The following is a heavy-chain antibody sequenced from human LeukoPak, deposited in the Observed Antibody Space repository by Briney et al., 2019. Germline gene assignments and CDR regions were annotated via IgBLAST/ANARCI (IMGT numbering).Heavy chain of an antibody. J-gene: IGHJ4*02. V-gene: IGHV4-38-2*02. CDR1: GYSISSGYY. CDR2: IYHTGST. CDR3: ARYIGITMVRGGHDY. Sequence: SETLSLTCTVSGYSISSGYYWGWIRQPPGKGLEWIGNIYHTGSTYYNPSLKSRVTISVDTSKNQFSLKLSSVTAADTAVYYCARYIGITMVRGGHDYWGRGTLVTVSS. D-gene: IGHD3-10*01.